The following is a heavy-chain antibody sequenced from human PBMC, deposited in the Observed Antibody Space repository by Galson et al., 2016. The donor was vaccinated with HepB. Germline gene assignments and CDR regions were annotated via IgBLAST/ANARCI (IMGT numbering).Heavy chain of an antibody. CDR2: INPRGGAT. J-gene: IGHJ4*02. D-gene: IGHD4-11*01. CDR1: GYPFISYY. CDR3: ARLATVTTPAFDY. Sequence: SVKVCCKASGYPFISYYIHWVRQAPGQGLEWMGIINPRGGATIYAQKFRGSVTMTRDTSTSTVYMNLSSLRSEDTAVYYCARLATVTTPAFDYWGQGTLVTVSS. V-gene: IGHV1-46*01.